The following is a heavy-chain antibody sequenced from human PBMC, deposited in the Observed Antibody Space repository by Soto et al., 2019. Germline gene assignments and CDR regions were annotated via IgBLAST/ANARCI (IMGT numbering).Heavy chain of an antibody. Sequence: SETLSLTCTVSGGSISSYYWSWIRQPPGKGLEWIGYIYYSGSTNYNPSLKSRVTISVDTSKNQFSLKLSSVTAADTAVYYCARQVSKGGWYIGNLDVWGKGTTVTVSS. J-gene: IGHJ6*04. CDR2: IYYSGST. D-gene: IGHD6-19*01. CDR3: ARQVSKGGWYIGNLDV. CDR1: GGSISSYY. V-gene: IGHV4-59*01.